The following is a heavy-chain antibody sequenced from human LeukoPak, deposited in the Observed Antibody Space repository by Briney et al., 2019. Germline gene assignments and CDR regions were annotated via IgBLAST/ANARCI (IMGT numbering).Heavy chain of an antibody. D-gene: IGHD2-15*01. Sequence: GGSLRLSCAASGFTFSDFYMSWIRQAPGKGLEWVSFISGTNNYTNYADSVKGRFTISRDNSKNTLFLQMNSLRAEDTAVYYCARGYCSGGSCYSSYYGMDVWGQGTTVTVSS. CDR1: GFTFSDFY. J-gene: IGHJ6*02. CDR2: ISGTNNYT. V-gene: IGHV3-11*06. CDR3: ARGYCSGGSCYSSYYGMDV.